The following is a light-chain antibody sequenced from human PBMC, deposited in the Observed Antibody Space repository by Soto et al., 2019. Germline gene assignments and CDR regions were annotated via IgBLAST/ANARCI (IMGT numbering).Light chain of an antibody. CDR2: GAS. Sequence: LTQSPGPLSLSPGERATLSCRASQSFHTNYLAWYQHRPGQAPRLLIYGASIRASGIPERFSGRGSGTDFTLTISRLEPEDSAVYYCQHYDSSPGFTFGGGTKMEIK. V-gene: IGKV3-20*01. CDR1: QSFHTNY. CDR3: QHYDSSPGFT. J-gene: IGKJ4*01.